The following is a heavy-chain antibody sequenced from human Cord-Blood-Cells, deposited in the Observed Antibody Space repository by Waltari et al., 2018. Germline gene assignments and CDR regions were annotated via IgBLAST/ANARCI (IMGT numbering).Heavy chain of an antibody. Sequence: WLGGIVHIFGTANYAQKFQGRVTITADKSTSTAYMELISLRSEDTAVYYCASRDSSGCYWCDPWRQGTLVTVSS. CDR3: ASRDSSGCYWCDP. D-gene: IGHD6-19*01. V-gene: IGHV1-69*06. J-gene: IGHJ5*02. CDR2: IVHIFGTA.